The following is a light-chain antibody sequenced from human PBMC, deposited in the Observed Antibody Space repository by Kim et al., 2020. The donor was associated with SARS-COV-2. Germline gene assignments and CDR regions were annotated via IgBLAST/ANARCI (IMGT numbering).Light chain of an antibody. V-gene: IGLV3-19*01. J-gene: IGLJ2*01. CDR3: NSRDSNDNVV. CDR1: SLRSYY. CDR2: GKN. Sequence: LGQTVTITCQGDSLRSYYATWYQQKPGQAPILVIYGKNNLPSGIPDRFSGSSSGNTASLTITGTQAGDEADYYCNSRDSNDNVVFGGGTQLTVL.